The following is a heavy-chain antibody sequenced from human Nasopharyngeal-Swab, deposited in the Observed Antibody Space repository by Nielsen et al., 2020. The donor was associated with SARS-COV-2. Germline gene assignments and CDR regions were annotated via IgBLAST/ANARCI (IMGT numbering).Heavy chain of an antibody. D-gene: IGHD3-10*01. V-gene: IGHV4-39*07. CDR2: IYYSGST. CDR3: ARERGRGGIWNYYYYYMDV. J-gene: IGHJ6*03. Sequence: RQGPGKGLEWVGSIYYSGSTYYNPSLKSRVTISVDTSKNQFSLKLSSVTAADTAVYYCARERGRGGIWNYYYYYMDVWGKGTTVTVSS.